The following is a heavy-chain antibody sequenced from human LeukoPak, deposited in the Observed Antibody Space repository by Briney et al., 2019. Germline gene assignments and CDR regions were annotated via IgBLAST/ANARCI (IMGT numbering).Heavy chain of an antibody. CDR1: GYTVTGYY. CDR2: INPNSGGT. CDR3: ARKAGYDSSGYYAESFDY. D-gene: IGHD3-22*01. V-gene: IGHV1-2*02. J-gene: IGHJ4*02. Sequence: ASVKVSCKASGYTVTGYYMHWVRQAPGQGLEWMGWINPNSGGTNYAQKFQGRVTMTRDTSISTAYMELSRLRSDDTAVYYCARKAGYDSSGYYAESFDYWGQGTLVTVSS.